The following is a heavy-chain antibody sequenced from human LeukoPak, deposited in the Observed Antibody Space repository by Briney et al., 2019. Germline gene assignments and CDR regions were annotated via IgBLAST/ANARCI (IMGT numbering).Heavy chain of an antibody. CDR3: ARYSSGWYDY. Sequence: ASVKVSCKTSGYTFTNYAISWMRQAPGQGLEWMGWISTYNGNTNYAQKLQGRVTMTTDTSTSTAYMELRSLRSDDTAVYYCARYSSGWYDYWGQGTLVTVSS. D-gene: IGHD6-19*01. CDR1: GYTFTNYA. CDR2: ISTYNGNT. J-gene: IGHJ4*02. V-gene: IGHV1-18*01.